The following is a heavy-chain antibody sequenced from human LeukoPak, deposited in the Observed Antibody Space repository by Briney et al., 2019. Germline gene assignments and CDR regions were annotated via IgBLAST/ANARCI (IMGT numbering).Heavy chain of an antibody. D-gene: IGHD1-20*01. V-gene: IGHV4-34*01. CDR1: GGSFSGYY. Sequence: TSETLSLTCAVYGGSFSGYYWSWIRQPPGKGLEWIGEINHSGSTNYNPSLKSRVTISVDTSKNQFSLKLSSVTAADTAVYYCARHSARVTGTDYWGQGTLVTVSS. J-gene: IGHJ4*02. CDR2: INHSGST. CDR3: ARHSARVTGTDY.